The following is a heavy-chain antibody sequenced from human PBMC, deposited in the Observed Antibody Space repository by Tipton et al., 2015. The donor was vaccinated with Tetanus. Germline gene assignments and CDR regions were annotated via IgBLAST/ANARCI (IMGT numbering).Heavy chain of an antibody. CDR2: ISSTSRYI. Sequence: SLRLSCEVSGFTFSNYKMNWVRQAPGGGLEWVSSISSTSRYINYADSVKGRFTVSRDNAKSSLFLQLDSLRDDDTAVYYCVSGAALDYWGQGTLITVSS. CDR3: VSGAALDY. D-gene: IGHD6-25*01. CDR1: GFTFSNYK. V-gene: IGHV3-21*06. J-gene: IGHJ4*02.